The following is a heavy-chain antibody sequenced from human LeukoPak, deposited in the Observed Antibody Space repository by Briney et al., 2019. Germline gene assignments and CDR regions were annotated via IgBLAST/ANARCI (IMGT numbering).Heavy chain of an antibody. D-gene: IGHD3-22*01. CDR1: GYTFTGYY. J-gene: IGHJ4*02. Sequence: GASVKVSCKASGYTFTGYYMHWVRQAPGQGLEWMGWINPNSGGTNYAQKFQGRVTMTRDTSISTANMELSRLRSDDTAVYYCAREYYYDSSGYQYWGQGTLVTVSS. CDR3: AREYYYDSSGYQY. V-gene: IGHV1-2*02. CDR2: INPNSGGT.